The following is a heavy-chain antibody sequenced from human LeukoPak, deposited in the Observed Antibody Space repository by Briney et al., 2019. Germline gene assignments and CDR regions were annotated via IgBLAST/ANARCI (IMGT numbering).Heavy chain of an antibody. J-gene: IGHJ6*02. V-gene: IGHV4-59*08. CDR1: GGPISSYY. Sequence: SETLSLTRTVSGGPISSYYWSWIRQPPGKGLEWIGYIYYSGSTNYNPSLKSRVTISVDTSKNQFSLKLSSVTAADTAVYYCARLKTMVRGVNYYYGMDVWGQGTTVTVSS. D-gene: IGHD3-10*01. CDR3: ARLKTMVRGVNYYYGMDV. CDR2: IYYSGST.